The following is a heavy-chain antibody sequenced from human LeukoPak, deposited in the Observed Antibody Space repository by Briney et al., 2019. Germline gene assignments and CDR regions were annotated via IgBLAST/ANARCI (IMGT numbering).Heavy chain of an antibody. CDR1: GGSISSSSYY. V-gene: IGHV4-39*01. CDR3: ARRSILWFGEYFDY. D-gene: IGHD3-10*01. J-gene: IGHJ4*02. Sequence: SETLSLTCTVSGGSISSSSYYWGWIRQPPGKGLEWIGSIYYSGSTYYNPSLKSRVTISVDTSKNQFSLKLSSVTAADTAVYYCARRSILWFGEYFDYWGQGTLVTVSS. CDR2: IYYSGST.